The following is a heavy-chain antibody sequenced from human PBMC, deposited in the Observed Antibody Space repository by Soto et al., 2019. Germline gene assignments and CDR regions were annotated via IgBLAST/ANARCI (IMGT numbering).Heavy chain of an antibody. CDR3: ARHHGPTTSENWFDP. Sequence: KVSCKASGYTFFTYDISWVRQAPGQGLEWMGWISTYSGDTKYAQKFQGRVTMTTDTSTTTAYLELRSLRSDDTAVYYCARHHGPTTSENWFDPWGQGTLVTVSS. CDR1: GYTFFTYD. J-gene: IGHJ5*02. V-gene: IGHV1-18*01. D-gene: IGHD5-12*01. CDR2: ISTYSGDT.